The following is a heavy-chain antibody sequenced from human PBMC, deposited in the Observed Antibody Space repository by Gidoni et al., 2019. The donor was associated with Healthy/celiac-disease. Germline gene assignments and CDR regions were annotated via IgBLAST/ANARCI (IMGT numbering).Heavy chain of an antibody. CDR2: INAGNGNT. CDR3: AISGYCSSTSCHSFDY. Sequence: QVQLVQSGAEVKKPGASVKVSCTASGYTFTSHAMHWVRQAPGQRLDWMGWINAGNGNTKYSQKFQGRVTITRDTSASTAYMELGSLRSEDTAVYYCAISGYCSSTSCHSFDYWGQGTLVTVSS. D-gene: IGHD2-2*01. CDR1: GYTFTSHA. V-gene: IGHV1-3*01. J-gene: IGHJ4*02.